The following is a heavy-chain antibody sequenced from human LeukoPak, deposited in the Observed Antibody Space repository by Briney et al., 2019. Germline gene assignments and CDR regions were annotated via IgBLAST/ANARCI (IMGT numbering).Heavy chain of an antibody. CDR1: GGSFSGYY. D-gene: IGHD5-18*01. CDR3: ARTPIQLWFGFDY. CDR2: INHSGST. V-gene: IGHV4-34*01. Sequence: PSETLSLTCAVHGGSFSGYYWSWIRQPPGKGLEWIGEINHSGSTNYNPSLKSRVTISVDTSKNQFSLKLSSVTAADTAVYYCARTPIQLWFGFDYWGQGTLVTVSS. J-gene: IGHJ4*02.